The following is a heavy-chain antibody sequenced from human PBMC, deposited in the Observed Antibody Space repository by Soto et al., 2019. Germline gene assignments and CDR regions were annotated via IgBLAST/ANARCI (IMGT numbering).Heavy chain of an antibody. Sequence: PSQTLSLTCGISGDSISSNSAAWNWIRQSPSRGLEWLGRTYNRSKWYSDYAVSVKSRITINADTSKNQFFLQLHSVTPDDTAVYYCARDSPGYCSGGRCYRPFDYWGQGTPVTVS. D-gene: IGHD2-15*01. V-gene: IGHV6-1*01. J-gene: IGHJ4*02. CDR1: GDSISSNSAA. CDR2: TYNRSKWYS. CDR3: ARDSPGYCSGGRCYRPFDY.